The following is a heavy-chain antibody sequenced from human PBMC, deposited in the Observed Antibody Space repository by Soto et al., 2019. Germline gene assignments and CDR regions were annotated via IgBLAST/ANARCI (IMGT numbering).Heavy chain of an antibody. CDR3: ASPTTVVTPGDAFDI. Sequence: GESLKISCKGSGYSFTSYWIGWVRQMPGKGLEWMGIIYPGDSDTRYSPSFQGQVTISADKSISTAYLQWSSLKASDTAMYYCASPTTVVTPGDAFDIWGQGTMVT. V-gene: IGHV5-51*01. CDR1: GYSFTSYW. CDR2: IYPGDSDT. J-gene: IGHJ3*02. D-gene: IGHD4-17*01.